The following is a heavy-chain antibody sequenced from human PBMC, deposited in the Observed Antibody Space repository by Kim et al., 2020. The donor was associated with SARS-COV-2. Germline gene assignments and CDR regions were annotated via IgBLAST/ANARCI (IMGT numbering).Heavy chain of an antibody. Sequence: GGSLRLSCAASGFTFSSYGMHWVRQAPGKGLEWVAVISYDGSNKYYADSVKGRFTISRDNSKNTLYLQMNSLRAEDTAVYYCANEGGRPGDGNLPRRGWGQGTLVTVSS. CDR1: GFTFSSYG. CDR3: ANEGGRPGDGNLPRRG. V-gene: IGHV3-30*18. J-gene: IGHJ4*02. D-gene: IGHD2-21*02. CDR2: ISYDGSNK.